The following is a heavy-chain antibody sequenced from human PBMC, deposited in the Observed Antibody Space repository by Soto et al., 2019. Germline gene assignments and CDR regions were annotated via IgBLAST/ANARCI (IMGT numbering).Heavy chain of an antibody. V-gene: IGHV1-46*01. Sequence: ASVKGSWKXSGYTFTSYYMDWVRQAPGQGLEWMGIINPSGGSTSYAQKFQGRVTMTRDTSTSTVYMELSSLRSEDTAVYYCARGDYDILTGYYGSYYYYSGMDVWGQGTTVTVSS. CDR3: ARGDYDILTGYYGSYYYYSGMDV. CDR2: INPSGGST. CDR1: GYTFTSYY. D-gene: IGHD3-9*01. J-gene: IGHJ6*02.